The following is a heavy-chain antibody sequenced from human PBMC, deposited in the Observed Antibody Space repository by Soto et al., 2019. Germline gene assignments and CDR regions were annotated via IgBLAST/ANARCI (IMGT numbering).Heavy chain of an antibody. Sequence: SGPTLVKPTQTLTLTCTFSGFSLSTSGVGVGWIRQPPGKALEWLALIYWNDDKRYSPSLKSRLTITKDTSKNQVVLTMTNMDPVDTATYYCAHSPGWLRYYYYGMDVWGQGTTVTVSS. CDR3: AHSPGWLRYYYYGMDV. J-gene: IGHJ6*02. CDR2: IYWNDDK. D-gene: IGHD3-22*01. V-gene: IGHV2-5*01. CDR1: GFSLSTSGVG.